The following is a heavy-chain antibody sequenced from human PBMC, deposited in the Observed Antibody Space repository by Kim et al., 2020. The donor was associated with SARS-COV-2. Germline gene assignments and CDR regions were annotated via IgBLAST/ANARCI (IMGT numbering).Heavy chain of an antibody. Sequence: GGSLRLPCAASGFTFSNAWMSWVRQASGKGLDWVGRIKSKTDGGTTDYAAPVKARFTISRDDSKNMLYLQMNSLKTEDIAVYYCTTPKEDYDYWSAQPKRGNGALDIWGQGTMVTVSS. D-gene: IGHD3-3*01. J-gene: IGHJ3*02. CDR2: IKSKTDGGTT. CDR3: TTPKEDYDYWSAQPKRGNGALDI. CDR1: GFTFSNAW. V-gene: IGHV3-15*01.